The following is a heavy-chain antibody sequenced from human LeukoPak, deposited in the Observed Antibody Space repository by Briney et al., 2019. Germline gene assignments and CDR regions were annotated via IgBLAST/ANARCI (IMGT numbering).Heavy chain of an antibody. Sequence: STYYWGWIRQPRGKGLEWIGSIYYDGSTNYNPPLKSRVTISVDTSKNQFSLKLASVTAADTVMYYCTRHGLAYCGGDCSFDHWGQGTLVTVSS. D-gene: IGHD2-21*02. CDR2: IYYDGST. CDR3: TRHGLAYCGGDCSFDH. V-gene: IGHV4-39*01. CDR1: STYY. J-gene: IGHJ4*02.